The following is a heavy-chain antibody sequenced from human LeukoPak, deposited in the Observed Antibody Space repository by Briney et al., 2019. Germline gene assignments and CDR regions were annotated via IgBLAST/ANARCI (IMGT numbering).Heavy chain of an antibody. V-gene: IGHV5-51*01. CDR1: GYSFTSYW. Sequence: GESLKISCQASGYSFTSYWIGWVRQMPGKGLEWMGIIYPGDSDTRYSPSFQGQVTISADKSISTAYLQWSSLKASDTAMYYCARGPNSAAGYSYAHSWFDPWGQGTLVTVSS. D-gene: IGHD5-18*01. J-gene: IGHJ5*02. CDR3: ARGPNSAAGYSYAHSWFDP. CDR2: IYPGDSDT.